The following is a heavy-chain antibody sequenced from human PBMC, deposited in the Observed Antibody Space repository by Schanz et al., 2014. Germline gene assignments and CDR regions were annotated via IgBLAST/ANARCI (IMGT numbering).Heavy chain of an antibody. CDR1: GFTFSTYY. CDR3: ARDRVGASSYFDY. CDR2: ISPTGSST. D-gene: IGHD1-26*01. J-gene: IGHJ4*02. Sequence: EVQLVESGGGLVKPGGSLRLSCAASGFTFSTYYMNWVRQAPGKGLEWVSNISPTGSSTYYADSVKGRFTISRDNSKNTLYLQMNSLRAEDTAVYYCARDRVGASSYFDYWGQGTLVDVSS. V-gene: IGHV3-23*04.